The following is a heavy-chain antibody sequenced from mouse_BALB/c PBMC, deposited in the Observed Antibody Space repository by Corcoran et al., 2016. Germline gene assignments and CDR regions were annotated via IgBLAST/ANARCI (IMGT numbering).Heavy chain of an antibody. CDR2: ILPGSGST. Sequence: QVQLQQSGPELMKPGASVKISCKATGYTFSSNWIEWVKQRPGHGLEWIGEILPGSGSTNYNEKFRGKATITADTSSNTAYMQLSSLTSEESAVYYCIRNWDWYFGVWGAGTTVTVSS. CDR1: GYTFSSNW. CDR3: IRNWDWYFGV. V-gene: IGHV1-9*01. J-gene: IGHJ1*01. D-gene: IGHD2-12*01.